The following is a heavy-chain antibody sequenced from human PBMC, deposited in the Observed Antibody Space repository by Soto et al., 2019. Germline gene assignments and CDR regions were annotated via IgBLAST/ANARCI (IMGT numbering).Heavy chain of an antibody. CDR3: ARVPVPGYSYGYELNYYYGMDV. D-gene: IGHD5-18*01. J-gene: IGHJ6*02. Sequence: TAHYAQKFQGRVTITADESTSTAYMELSSLRSEDTAVYYCARVPVPGYSYGYELNYYYGMDVWGQGTTVTVSS. V-gene: IGHV1-69*01. CDR2: TA.